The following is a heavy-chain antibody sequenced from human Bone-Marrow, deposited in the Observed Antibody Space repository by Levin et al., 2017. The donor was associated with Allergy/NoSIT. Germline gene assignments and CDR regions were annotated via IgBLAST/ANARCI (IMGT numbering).Heavy chain of an antibody. CDR1: GGSFSGYY. J-gene: IGHJ5*02. CDR2: INHSGST. D-gene: IGHD2-2*02. CDR3: ARRKAYCSSTSCYTKINWFDP. V-gene: IGHV4-34*01. Sequence: ESLKISCAVYGGSFSGYYWSWIRQPPGKGLEWIGEINHSGSTNYNPSLKSRVTISVDTSKNQFSLKLSSVTAADTAVYYCARRKAYCSSTSCYTKINWFDPWGQGTLVTVSS.